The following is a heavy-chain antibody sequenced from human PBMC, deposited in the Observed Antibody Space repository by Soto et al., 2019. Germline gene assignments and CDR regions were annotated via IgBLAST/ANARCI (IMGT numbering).Heavy chain of an antibody. CDR1: GYTFTTYP. J-gene: IGHJ5*02. V-gene: IGHV1-3*05. Sequence: QVQLVQSGAEEKKPGASVKVSCKASGYTFTTYPMNWLRQAPGQRPEWMGWINVGNGGTKYSQKFQGRVSITRDTXXXXAXXQXXXXRSDXXXVYYCATDRGGYCSGGSCPEAWFDPWGQGTLVTVTS. D-gene: IGHD2-15*01. CDR2: INVGNGGT. CDR3: ATDRGGYCSGGSCPEAWFDP.